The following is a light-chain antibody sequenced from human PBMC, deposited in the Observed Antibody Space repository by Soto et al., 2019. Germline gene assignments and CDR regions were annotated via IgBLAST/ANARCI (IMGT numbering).Light chain of an antibody. V-gene: IGLV2-8*01. CDR2: EVS. J-gene: IGLJ2*01. Sequence: QSALTQPPSASGSPGQSVTISCTGTRSDVGGYDRVSWYQQHPGKVPKLMIYEVSKRPSGVPDRFSASKSGNTASLTVSGLQTEDEADYYCSSYAGSNNYVVFGGGTKLTVL. CDR3: SSYAGSNNYVV. CDR1: RSDVGGYDR.